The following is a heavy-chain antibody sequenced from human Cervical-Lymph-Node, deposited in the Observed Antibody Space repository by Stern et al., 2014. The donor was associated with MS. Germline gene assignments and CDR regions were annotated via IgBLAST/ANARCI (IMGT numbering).Heavy chain of an antibody. CDR1: GDSISSGPFY. V-gene: IGHV4-31*03. D-gene: IGHD5-12*01. CDR2: IFNSGNT. Sequence: QVHLQESGPGLVTPSQTLSLTCTVSGDSISSGPFYWTWIRQHPGNGLEWIGYIFNSGNTYYNPSLKSRATISVDRSKNQFSLNLTSLTAADTSVYFCARELASNDNDYFPPGYWGQGTLVTVSS. J-gene: IGHJ4*02. CDR3: ARELASNDNDYFPPGY.